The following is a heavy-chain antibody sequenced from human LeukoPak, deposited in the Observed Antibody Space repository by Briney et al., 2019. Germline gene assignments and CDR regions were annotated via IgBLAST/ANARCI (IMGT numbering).Heavy chain of an antibody. CDR2: ISGSGGST. CDR3: AKGTSSISDYYFYMDV. CDR1: GFTFDDYG. J-gene: IGHJ6*03. V-gene: IGHV3-23*01. D-gene: IGHD2-21*01. Sequence: GGSLRLSCAASGFTFDDYGMSWVRQAPGKGLEWVSAISGSGGSTYYADSVKGRFTISRDNSKNTLYLQMNSLRAEDTAVYYCAKGTSSISDYYFYMDVWGKGTTVTVSS.